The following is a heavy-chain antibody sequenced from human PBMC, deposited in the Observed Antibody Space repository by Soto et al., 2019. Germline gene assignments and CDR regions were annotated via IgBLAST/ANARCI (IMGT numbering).Heavy chain of an antibody. D-gene: IGHD1-26*01. CDR3: ARDPPFLVGAWIYYGMDV. CDR2: IYYSGST. V-gene: IGHV4-30-4*01. Sequence: QVQLQESGPGLVKPSQTLSLTCTVSGGSISSGDYYWSWIRQPPGKGLEWIGYIYYSGSTYYNPSLKIRVTISVDTSKNQFSLKLSSVTAADTAVYYCARDPPFLVGAWIYYGMDVWGQGTTVTVSS. J-gene: IGHJ6*02. CDR1: GGSISSGDYY.